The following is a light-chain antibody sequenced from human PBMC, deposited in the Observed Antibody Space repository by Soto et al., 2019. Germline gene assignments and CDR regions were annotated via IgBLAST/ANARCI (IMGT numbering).Light chain of an antibody. CDR3: QQRYDWPRT. CDR2: DAS. J-gene: IGKJ1*01. V-gene: IGKV3-11*01. CDR1: QSVNSY. Sequence: EIVLTQSPATLSLSSGEGATLSCRASQSVNSYLAWYQQKPGQAPRLLIYDASNRATGIPARFSGSGSGTDFTLTISSLEPEDFAVYYCQQRYDWPRTFGQGTKVEIK.